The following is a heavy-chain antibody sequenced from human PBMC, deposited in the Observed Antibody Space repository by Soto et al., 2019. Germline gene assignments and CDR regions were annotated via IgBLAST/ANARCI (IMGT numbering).Heavy chain of an antibody. D-gene: IGHD6-19*01. V-gene: IGHV4-39*01. Sequence: SETLSLTCAVSGGSISSNNYFWDWIRQPPGKGLEWIGSGTIYYSGSAYYNPSLKSRVTISLNTSKTQFSLKLSSVTAADTAVYYCARHGHRVSSGFDYWGQGTLVTVSS. CDR3: ARHGHRVSSGFDY. J-gene: IGHJ4*02. CDR2: GTIYYSGSA. CDR1: GGSISSNNYF.